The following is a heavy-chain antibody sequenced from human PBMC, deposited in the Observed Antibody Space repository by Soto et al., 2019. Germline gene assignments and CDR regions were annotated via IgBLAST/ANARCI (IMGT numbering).Heavy chain of an antibody. CDR1: GYTFTNYY. Sequence: ASVKVSCKASGYTFTNYYLHWVRQAPGQGLEWVGMINPSARSASYAQKLRGRLTMDRDTSTTTVYMELSRLTFEDTAVYFCARDNSAANGVLDHWGQGPLVTISS. CDR3: ARDNSAANGVLDH. V-gene: IGHV1-46*04. D-gene: IGHD1-1*01. J-gene: IGHJ4*02. CDR2: INPSARSA.